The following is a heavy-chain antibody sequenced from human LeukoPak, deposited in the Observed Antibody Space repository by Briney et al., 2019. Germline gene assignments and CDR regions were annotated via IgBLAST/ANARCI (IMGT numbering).Heavy chain of an antibody. CDR1: GFTFDNYA. CDR3: ARAYKDRSLAGKKEFFQH. Sequence: GGSLRLSCAASGFTFDNYAMNWVRQVPGKGLEWISLISWNSGTIGYADSVEGRFTISRDNANNFLYLQMNSLRAGDTALYYCARAYKDRSLAGKKEFFQHWGQGTLVTVSS. V-gene: IGHV3-9*01. CDR2: ISWNSGTI. D-gene: IGHD6-19*01. J-gene: IGHJ1*01.